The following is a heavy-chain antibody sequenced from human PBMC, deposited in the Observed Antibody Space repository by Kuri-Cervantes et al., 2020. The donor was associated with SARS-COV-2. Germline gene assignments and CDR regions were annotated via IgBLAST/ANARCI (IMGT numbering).Heavy chain of an antibody. D-gene: IGHD6-13*01. CDR2: TSSSSSYI. J-gene: IGHJ6*02. Sequence: GESLKISCAASGFTFSSYSMNWVRQAPGKGLEWVSSTSSSSSYIYYADSVKGRFTISRDNAKNSLYLQMNSLRAEDTAVYYCARDRDGYSSSWYGGYYYGMDVWGQGTTVTVSS. V-gene: IGHV3-21*01. CDR1: GFTFSSYS. CDR3: ARDRDGYSSSWYGGYYYGMDV.